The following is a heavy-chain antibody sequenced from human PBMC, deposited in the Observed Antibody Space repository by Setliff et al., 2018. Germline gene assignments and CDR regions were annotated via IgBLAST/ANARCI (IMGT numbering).Heavy chain of an antibody. CDR2: ISRDGVTT. CDR1: GFNFDDFA. J-gene: IGHJ4*02. V-gene: IGHV3-43D*03. D-gene: IGHD6-13*01. Sequence: PGGSLRLSCAASGFNFDDFAMHWVRLPPGQGLQWVSLISRDGVTTYYADSVRGRFTISRDSGTNSLSLQMNSLTTDDTAVYYCAKVKKQLVRGYGFDYWGQGTLVTVSS. CDR3: AKVKKQLVRGYGFDY.